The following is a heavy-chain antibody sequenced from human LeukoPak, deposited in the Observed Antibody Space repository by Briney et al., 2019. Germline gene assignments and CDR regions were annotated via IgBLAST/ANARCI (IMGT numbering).Heavy chain of an antibody. V-gene: IGHV1-69*05. Sequence: SVKVSCKASGGTFRSYAISWVRQAPGQGLEWMGRIIPIFGTTSHAQKFQGRVTITTDECTSTAYMELSSLRSEDTAMYYCARAHLAVAGTGWFDPWGQGTLVTVSS. CDR1: GGTFRSYA. CDR2: IIPIFGTT. CDR3: ARAHLAVAGTGWFDP. J-gene: IGHJ5*02. D-gene: IGHD6-19*01.